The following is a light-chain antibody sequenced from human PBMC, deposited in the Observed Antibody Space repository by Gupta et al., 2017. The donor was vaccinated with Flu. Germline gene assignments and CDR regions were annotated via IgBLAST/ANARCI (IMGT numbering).Light chain of an antibody. CDR2: GAS. CDR3: QQSDSTLGT. Sequence: DIQMTQSPSSLSASVGDRVTITCRASQNIDRYLNWYQQKPGKAPELLIFGASSLHSGVPSRFSGSGSGTDFTLTISSLQPEDFATYYCQQSDSTLGTFGPGTYVDIK. J-gene: IGKJ3*01. V-gene: IGKV1-39*01. CDR1: QNIDRY.